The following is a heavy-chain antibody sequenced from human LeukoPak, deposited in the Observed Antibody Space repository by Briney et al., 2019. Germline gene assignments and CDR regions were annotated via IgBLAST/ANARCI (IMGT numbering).Heavy chain of an antibody. CDR3: AKRGLYHDCLSGWVEYIQR. V-gene: IGHV3-23*01. D-gene: IGHD3-9*01. CDR1: GFTFSSHA. Sequence: GGSLRLSCAASGFTFSSHAMSWVRQAPGKGLEWVSSIVGTGVSRDYADSVKGRFTVSRDNSNNTMYLQMDSLRAEDTAVYYCAKRGLYHDCLSGWVEYIQRWGQGTLVTLS. J-gene: IGHJ1*01. CDR2: IVGTGVSR.